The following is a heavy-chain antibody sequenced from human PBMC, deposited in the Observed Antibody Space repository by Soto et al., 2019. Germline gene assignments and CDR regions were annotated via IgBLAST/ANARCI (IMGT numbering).Heavy chain of an antibody. CDR3: ARSPRYSSSTY. Sequence: ASEKVSCKVSGYTFTGYYMHWVRQAPGQGLEWMGWINPNSGGTNYAQKFQGRVTMTRDKSISTAYMELSRLRSDDTAVYYCARSPRYSSSTYWGQGTLVTVSS. V-gene: IGHV1-2*02. J-gene: IGHJ4*02. D-gene: IGHD6-6*01. CDR2: INPNSGGT. CDR1: GYTFTGYY.